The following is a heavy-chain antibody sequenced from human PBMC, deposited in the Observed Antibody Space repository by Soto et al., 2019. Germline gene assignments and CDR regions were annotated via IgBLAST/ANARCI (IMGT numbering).Heavy chain of an antibody. V-gene: IGHV3-23*01. Sequence: EVQLLESGGGLVQPGGSLRLSCAASGFTFSSYAMSWVRQAPGKGLEWVSAISGSGINTYYADSVKGRFTISRDNSKNTLYLQMNSRRAEDTAIYYCAKLITAAGTGYWGQGTLVIVSS. CDR1: GFTFSSYA. CDR2: ISGSGINT. CDR3: AKLITAAGTGY. D-gene: IGHD6-13*01. J-gene: IGHJ4*02.